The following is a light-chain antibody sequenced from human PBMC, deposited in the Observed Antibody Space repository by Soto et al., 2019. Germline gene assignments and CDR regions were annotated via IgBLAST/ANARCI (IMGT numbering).Light chain of an antibody. Sequence: EIVLTQSPATLSLSPGERATLSCRASQSVSTYLAWYQQRPGQAPRLLIYDASNRSNGIPARFSGSGSGTDFSLTISSLEPEDFEVYYCQQRGSWPRSFGQGTKLEIK. CDR3: QQRGSWPRS. V-gene: IGKV3-11*01. CDR1: QSVSTY. CDR2: DAS. J-gene: IGKJ2*01.